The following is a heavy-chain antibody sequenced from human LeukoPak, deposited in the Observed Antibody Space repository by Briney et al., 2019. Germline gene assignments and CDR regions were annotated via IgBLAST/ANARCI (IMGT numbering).Heavy chain of an antibody. Sequence: PGGSLRLSCAASGFTFSSYEMNWVRQAPGKGLEWVSSIDSSSNYIFYADSVKGRFTISRDNAKNSLDLQMNNLRDEDTAIYYCTKAGVVGAKAGFDNWGQGTLVTVSS. CDR1: GFTFSSYE. CDR3: TKAGVVGAKAGFDN. D-gene: IGHD1-26*01. CDR2: IDSSSNYI. V-gene: IGHV3-21*01. J-gene: IGHJ4*02.